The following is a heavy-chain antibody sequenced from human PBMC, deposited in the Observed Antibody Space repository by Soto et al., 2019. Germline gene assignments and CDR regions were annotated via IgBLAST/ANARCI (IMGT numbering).Heavy chain of an antibody. Sequence: GESLKISCKGSGYSFTSYWIGWVRQMPGKGLEWMGITYPGDSDTRYSPSFQGQVTISADKSISTAYLQWSSLKASDTAMYYCARSMVRGVIPYYYGMDVWGQGXTVTVSS. CDR2: TYPGDSDT. V-gene: IGHV5-51*01. CDR1: GYSFTSYW. CDR3: ARSMVRGVIPYYYGMDV. J-gene: IGHJ6*02. D-gene: IGHD3-10*01.